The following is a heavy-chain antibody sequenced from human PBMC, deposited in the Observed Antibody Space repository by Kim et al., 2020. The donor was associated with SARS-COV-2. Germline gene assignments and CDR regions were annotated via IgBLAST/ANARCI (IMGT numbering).Heavy chain of an antibody. CDR1: GGSISSSSYY. CDR2: IYYSGST. V-gene: IGHV4-39*01. Sequence: SETLSLTCTVSGGSISSSSYYWGWIRQPPGKGLEWIGSIYYSGSTYYNPSLKSRVTISVDTSKNQFSLKLSSVTAADTAVYYCATKNYYDSSGYPYCWGQGTLVTVSS. J-gene: IGHJ4*02. CDR3: ATKNYYDSSGYPYC. D-gene: IGHD3-22*01.